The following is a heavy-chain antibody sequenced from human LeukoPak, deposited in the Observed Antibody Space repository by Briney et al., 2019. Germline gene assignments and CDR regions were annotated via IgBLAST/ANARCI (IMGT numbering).Heavy chain of an antibody. D-gene: IGHD1-26*01. V-gene: IGHV1-46*01. CDR3: ARDGDEYSGSPYYFDY. CDR1: GYTFTSYY. J-gene: IGHJ4*02. CDR2: INPSGGST. Sequence: PWASVKVSCKASGYTFTSYYMHWVRQAPGQGLEWMGIINPSGGSTSYAQKFQGRVTMTRDTSTSTVYMELSSLRSEDTAVYYCARDGDEYSGSPYYFDYWGQGTLVTVSS.